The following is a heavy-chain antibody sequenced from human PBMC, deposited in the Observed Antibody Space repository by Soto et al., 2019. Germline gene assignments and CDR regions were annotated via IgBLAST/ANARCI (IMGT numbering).Heavy chain of an antibody. CDR2: IYFSGSRTS. CDR3: GRARCSCGTSGYYSFDY. Sequence: SETLSLTCSVSGDFISNTTYYWAWVRQPPGKGLEWVGRIYFSGSRTSNYNPSLKSRVSMSVDTFTNRFSLEPTSVTAADTAVYHCGRARCSCGTSGYYSFDYWGQGTLVTVSS. CDR1: GDFISNTTYY. D-gene: IGHD3-22*01. J-gene: IGHJ4*02. V-gene: IGHV4-39*01.